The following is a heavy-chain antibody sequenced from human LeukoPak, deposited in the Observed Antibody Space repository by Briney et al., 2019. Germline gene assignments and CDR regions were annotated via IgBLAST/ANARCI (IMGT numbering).Heavy chain of an antibody. CDR3: ASISWYSSGWYRGYFDY. V-gene: IGHV4-34*01. D-gene: IGHD6-19*01. CDR1: GGSISSYY. Sequence: SETLSLTCTVSGGSISSYYWSWIRQPPGKGLEWIGEINHSGSTNYNPSLKSRVTISVDTSKNQFSLKLSSVTAADTAVYYCASISWYSSGWYRGYFDYWGQGTLVTVSS. CDR2: INHSGST. J-gene: IGHJ4*02.